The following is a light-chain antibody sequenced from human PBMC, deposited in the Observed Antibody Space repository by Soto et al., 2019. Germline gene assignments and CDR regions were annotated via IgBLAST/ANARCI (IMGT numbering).Light chain of an antibody. V-gene: IGKV3-20*01. CDR1: QSVSSS. CDR3: QPYGTSSWT. CDR2: GAS. Sequence: EIVLTQSPGTVSLSPGERATLSCRASQSVSSSIAWYQQKPGQAPRLLIYGASTRATGIPDRFSGSGSGTDFTLTISRLEPEDFAVYYCQPYGTSSWTFGQGTKVDIK. J-gene: IGKJ1*01.